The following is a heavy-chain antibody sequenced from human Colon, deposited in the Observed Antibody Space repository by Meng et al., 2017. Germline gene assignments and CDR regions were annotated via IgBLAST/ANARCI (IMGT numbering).Heavy chain of an antibody. J-gene: IGHJ5*02. D-gene: IGHD1-1*01. Sequence: GGSLRLSGAASGFSLSRYWMSWVRQAPGKGLEWVANVRQDGAEKHYVDSLKGRFTVSRDNDKNSIYLQMNSLTVDDTALYYCARDGGTDWFDPWGPGTLVTVSS. CDR2: VRQDGAEK. V-gene: IGHV3-7*01. CDR3: ARDGGTDWFDP. CDR1: GFSLSRYW.